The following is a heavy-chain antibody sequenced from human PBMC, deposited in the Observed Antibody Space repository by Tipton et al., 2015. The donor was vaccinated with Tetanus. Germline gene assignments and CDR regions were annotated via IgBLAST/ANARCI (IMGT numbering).Heavy chain of an antibody. CDR1: GYNFNLYW. CDR2: LYPGDSDT. V-gene: IGHV5-51*01. D-gene: IGHD7-27*01. CDR3: ARRLGPYTGDQIWHFDL. J-gene: IGHJ2*01. Sequence: QSGAEVKKPGESLKISCQGSGYNFNLYWIAWVRQMPGKGLEWMGILYPGDSDTTYSPSFQGQVTISADRSISTAYLQWSSLKASDTAVFFCARRLGPYTGDQIWHFDLWGRGTLVTVSS.